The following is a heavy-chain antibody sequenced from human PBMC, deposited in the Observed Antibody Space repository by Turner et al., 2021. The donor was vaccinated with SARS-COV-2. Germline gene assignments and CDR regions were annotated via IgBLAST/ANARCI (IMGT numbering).Heavy chain of an antibody. Sequence: YCSYAMSWVRQAPGKGLEWVSAISGSGGSTYYAYSVKGRFPISRDNSKNTLYMQMNSLRTEDTAVYDCAKGVHALLGFGESDNWFDPWGQGTLVTVSS. CDR1: YCSYA. V-gene: IGHV3-23*01. CDR2: ISGSGGST. J-gene: IGHJ5*02. CDR3: AKGVHALLGFGESDNWFDP. D-gene: IGHD3-10*01.